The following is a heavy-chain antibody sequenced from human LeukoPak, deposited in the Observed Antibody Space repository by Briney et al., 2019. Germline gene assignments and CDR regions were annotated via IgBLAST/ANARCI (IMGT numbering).Heavy chain of an antibody. CDR1: GYTFTGYY. CDR3: ARGGGVLLWFGELLDRIGEASNWFDP. J-gene: IGHJ5*02. CDR2: INPNSCGT. D-gene: IGHD3-10*01. V-gene: IGHV1-2*02. Sequence: ASVKVSCKASGYTFTGYYMHWVRQAPGQGLEWMGCINPNSCGTNYAQKFQGRVTMTRDTSISTAYMELSRLRSDDTAVYYCARGGGVLLWFGELLDRIGEASNWFDPWGQGTLVTVSS.